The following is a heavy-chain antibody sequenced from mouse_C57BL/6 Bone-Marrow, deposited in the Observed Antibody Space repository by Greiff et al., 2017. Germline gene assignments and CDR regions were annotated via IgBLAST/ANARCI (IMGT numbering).Heavy chain of an antibody. Sequence: EVKLVESGGGLVQPGGSLSLSCAASGFTFTDYYMNWVRQPPGQALEWMGFIRNKANGYTTEYSASVKGRFTISRDNSQSIRYRKMNAESAEDSATYNCARCYYGFDYWGQGTTLTVSA. CDR3: ARCYYGFDY. CDR1: GFTFTDYY. V-gene: IGHV7-3*01. CDR2: IRNKANGYTT. J-gene: IGHJ2*01. D-gene: IGHD1-1*01.